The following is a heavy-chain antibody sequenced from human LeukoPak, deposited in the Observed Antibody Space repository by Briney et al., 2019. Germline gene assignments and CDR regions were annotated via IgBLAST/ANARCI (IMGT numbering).Heavy chain of an antibody. Sequence: PGGSLRLSCAASGFTFSSYGMNWVRQAPGKGLEWVSSISSSSSYIYYADSVKGRFTITRDNAKNSLYLQMNSLRAEDTAVYYCARSRYYYDSSGENWFDPWGQGTLVTVSS. V-gene: IGHV3-21*01. D-gene: IGHD3-22*01. CDR2: ISSSSSYI. CDR1: GFTFSSYG. CDR3: ARSRYYYDSSGENWFDP. J-gene: IGHJ5*02.